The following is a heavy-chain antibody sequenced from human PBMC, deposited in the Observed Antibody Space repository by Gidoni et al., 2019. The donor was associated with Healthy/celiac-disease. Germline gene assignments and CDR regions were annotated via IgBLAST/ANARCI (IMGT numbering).Heavy chain of an antibody. D-gene: IGHD5-18*01. J-gene: IGHJ6*02. V-gene: IGHV1-69*01. CDR2: IIPIFGTA. CDR3: AGGYSYGYGGYYGMDV. Sequence: QVQLVQSGAEVKKPGSSVKVSCKASGGTFSSYAISWVRQAPGQGLEWMGGIIPIFGTANDAQKCQGRVTITADESTSTAYMELSSLRSEDTAVYYCAGGYSYGYGGYYGMDVWGQGTTVTVSS. CDR1: GGTFSSYA.